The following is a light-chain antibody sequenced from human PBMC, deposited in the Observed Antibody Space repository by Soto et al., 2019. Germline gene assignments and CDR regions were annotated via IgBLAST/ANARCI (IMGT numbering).Light chain of an antibody. CDR1: QSVSRN. CDR3: QQYHNWPLT. CDR2: SAS. V-gene: IGKV3-15*01. J-gene: IGKJ4*01. Sequence: ETVMTQSPAALSVSPGEKITLSCRASQSVSRNVAWYQQRHSQTPSLVIYSASTRATGIPVRFSASGSGSEFTLTISSLQSEYFAVYYCQQYHNWPLTFGGGTKVEIK.